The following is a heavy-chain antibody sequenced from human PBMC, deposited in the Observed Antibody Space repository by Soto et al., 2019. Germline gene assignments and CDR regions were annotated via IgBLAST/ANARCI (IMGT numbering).Heavy chain of an antibody. V-gene: IGHV1-18*01. Sequence: QVQLVQSGAEVKKPGASVKVSCKASGYTFTSYGISWVRQAPGQGLEWMGWISAYNGNTNYAQKLQGRVTMTTDTATSTAYMELRSLRSDDTAVYYCARVGYYDSSGYYYADFDYWGQGTLVTVSS. CDR2: ISAYNGNT. D-gene: IGHD3-22*01. CDR3: ARVGYYDSSGYYYADFDY. J-gene: IGHJ4*02. CDR1: GYTFTSYG.